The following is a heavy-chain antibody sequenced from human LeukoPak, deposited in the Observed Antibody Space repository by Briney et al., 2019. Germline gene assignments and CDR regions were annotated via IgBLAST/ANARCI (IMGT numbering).Heavy chain of an antibody. D-gene: IGHD3-10*01. CDR1: GGSISSYY. V-gene: IGHV4-4*07. CDR2: MYSSGS. CDR3: ARDSGTTGEVKFDP. J-gene: IGHJ5*02. Sequence: SETLSLTCTVSGGSISSYYLSWIRQTAGKGLEWIGRMYSSGSNYNPSLKSRVTMSIDTSTNQLSLKLSSVTAADTAVYYCARDSGTTGEVKFDPWGRGTLVTVSS.